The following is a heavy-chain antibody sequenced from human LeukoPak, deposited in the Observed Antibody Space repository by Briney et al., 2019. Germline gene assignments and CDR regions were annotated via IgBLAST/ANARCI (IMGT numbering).Heavy chain of an antibody. CDR1: GFTFCSYG. V-gene: IGHV3-30*18. D-gene: IGHD6-6*01. Sequence: GGSLRLSCAASGFTFCSYGMHWVRQAPGKGLEWVAVISYDGSNKYYADSVKGRFTISRDNSKNTLYLQMNSLRAEDTAVYYCAKQGGLSIAARVAAFDYWGQGTLVTVSS. J-gene: IGHJ4*02. CDR2: ISYDGSNK. CDR3: AKQGGLSIAARVAAFDY.